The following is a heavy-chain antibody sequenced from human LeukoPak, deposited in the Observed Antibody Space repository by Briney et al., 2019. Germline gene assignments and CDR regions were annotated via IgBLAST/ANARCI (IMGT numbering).Heavy chain of an antibody. CDR2: ISGDGGST. V-gene: IGHV3-43*02. D-gene: IGHD2-15*01. Sequence: GGSLRLSCAASGFTFDDYAMHWVRQAPGKGLEWVSLISGDGGSTYYADSVKGRFTISRDNSKNSLYLQMNSLRTEDTALYYCAKDMSLGGVVVVAAGEYGYMDVWGKGTTVTVSS. J-gene: IGHJ6*03. CDR3: AKDMSLGGVVVVAAGEYGYMDV. CDR1: GFTFDDYA.